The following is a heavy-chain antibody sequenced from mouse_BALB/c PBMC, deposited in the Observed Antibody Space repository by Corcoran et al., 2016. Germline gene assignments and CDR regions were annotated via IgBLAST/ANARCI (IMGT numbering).Heavy chain of an antibody. V-gene: IGHV9-4*02. Sequence: QIQLVQSGPELKKPGETVRISCKASGYTFTTAGMQWVQKMPGKGLKWIGWINTHSGVPKYAEAFKGRFAFSLETSASTAYLQISNLKNEDTATYFCARGDYGNYLGAYWGQGTLVTVSA. J-gene: IGHJ3*01. CDR3: ARGDYGNYLGAY. D-gene: IGHD2-1*01. CDR1: GYTFTTAG. CDR2: INTHSGVP.